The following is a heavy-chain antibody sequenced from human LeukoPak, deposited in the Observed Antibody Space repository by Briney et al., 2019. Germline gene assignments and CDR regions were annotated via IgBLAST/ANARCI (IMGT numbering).Heavy chain of an antibody. Sequence: GESLKISCKGSGYSFSNYWIGWVRQMPGRGLEWMGIIYPGDSDTRYSPSFQGQVTISADKSISTAYLQWSSLKASDTAMYYCARRSSWYAVDYWGQGTLVTVSS. CDR1: GYSFSNYW. V-gene: IGHV5-51*01. CDR3: ARRSSWYAVDY. D-gene: IGHD6-13*01. CDR2: IYPGDSDT. J-gene: IGHJ4*02.